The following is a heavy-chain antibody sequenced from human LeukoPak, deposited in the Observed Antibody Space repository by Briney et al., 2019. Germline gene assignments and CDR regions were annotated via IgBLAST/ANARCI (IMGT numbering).Heavy chain of an antibody. D-gene: IGHD3-22*01. Sequence: GGSLRLSCVVSGFTFSGYSMNWVRQAPGKGLEWVSSISRSSSYIYYTDSVKGRFTISRDSAKNSLYLQMHSLRAEDTAVYYCARSIITRYWGQGTLVTVSS. J-gene: IGHJ4*02. CDR1: GFTFSGYS. V-gene: IGHV3-21*01. CDR3: ARSIITRY. CDR2: ISRSSSYI.